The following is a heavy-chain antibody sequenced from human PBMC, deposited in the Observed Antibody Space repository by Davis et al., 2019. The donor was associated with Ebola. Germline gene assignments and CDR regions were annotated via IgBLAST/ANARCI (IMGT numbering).Heavy chain of an antibody. CDR1: GGSISSYY. CDR3: AKVEGYIVLMVYATIDL. D-gene: IGHD2-8*01. V-gene: IGHV4-59*01. CDR2: IYYSGST. J-gene: IGHJ2*01. Sequence: PSETLSLTCTVSGGSISSYYWSWIRQPPGKGLEWIGYIYYSGSTNYNPSLKSRVTISVDTSKNQFSLKLSSVTAADTAVYYCAKVEGYIVLMVYATIDLWGRGTLVTVSS.